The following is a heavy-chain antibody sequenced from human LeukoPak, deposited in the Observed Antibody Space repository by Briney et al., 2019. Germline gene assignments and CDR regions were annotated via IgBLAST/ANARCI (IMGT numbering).Heavy chain of an antibody. CDR1: GGTFSSYA. CDR3: ARDRGRIALDY. Sequence: ASVKVSRKASGGTFSSYAISWVRQAPGQGLEWMGGIIPIFGTANYAQKFQGRVTITADESTSTAYMELSSLRSENTAVYYCARDRGRIALDYWGQGTLVTVSS. D-gene: IGHD6-13*01. CDR2: IIPIFGTA. V-gene: IGHV1-69*01. J-gene: IGHJ4*02.